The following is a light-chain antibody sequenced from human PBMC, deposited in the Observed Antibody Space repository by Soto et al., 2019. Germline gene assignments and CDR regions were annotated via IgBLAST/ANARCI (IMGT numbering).Light chain of an antibody. CDR1: QSVSSNY. CDR2: EAS. J-gene: IGKJ1*01. V-gene: IGKV3-20*01. CDR3: QRYGRSPPSWT. Sequence: EIVLTQSPGTLSLSPGERATLSCRASQSVSSNYLAWYQQKPGQPPRLLISEASSRATGIPDRFSGSGSGTDFTLTISGLEPEDFAVYYCQRYGRSPPSWTFGQGTKVEIK.